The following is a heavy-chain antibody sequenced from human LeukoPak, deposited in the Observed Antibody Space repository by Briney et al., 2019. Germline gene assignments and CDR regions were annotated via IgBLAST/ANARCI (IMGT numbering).Heavy chain of an antibody. CDR1: GYTFISYD. J-gene: IGHJ5*02. D-gene: IGHD3-10*01. CDR2: MNPNSGNT. CDR3: ARGSLYGSGSTGWFDP. Sequence: ASVKVSCKASGYTFISYDINWVRQATGQGLEWMGWMNPNSGNTGYAQKFQGRVTMTRNTSISTAYMELSSLRSEDTAVYYCARGSLYGSGSTGWFDPWGQGTLVTVSS. V-gene: IGHV1-8*01.